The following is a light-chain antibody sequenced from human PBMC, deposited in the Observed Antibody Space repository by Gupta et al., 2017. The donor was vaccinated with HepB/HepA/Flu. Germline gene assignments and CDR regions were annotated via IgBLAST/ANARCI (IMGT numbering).Light chain of an antibody. J-gene: IGKJ2*01. Sequence: DIQMTQSPSTLSASVGDRVTITCRASQSISSWLAWYQQKPGKAPKLLIYKASSLESGVPSRFSGSGSGTEFTLTISSLQPDDFATYYCQQYNREPYTCGQGTKLEIK. CDR1: QSISSW. CDR2: KAS. V-gene: IGKV1-5*03. CDR3: QQYNREPYT.